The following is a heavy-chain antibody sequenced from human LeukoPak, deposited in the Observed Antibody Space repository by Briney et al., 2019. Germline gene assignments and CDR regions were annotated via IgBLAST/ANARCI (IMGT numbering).Heavy chain of an antibody. Sequence: KPSETLSLTCAVYGGSFNGYYWSWIRQPPGKGLEWIGEINHSGSTNYNPSLKSRVTISVDTSKNQFSLKLSSVTAADTAVYYCARGMAVYYYYGMDVWGQGTTVTVSS. V-gene: IGHV4-34*01. CDR1: GGSFNGYY. CDR3: ARGMAVYYYYGMDV. J-gene: IGHJ6*02. CDR2: INHSGST. D-gene: IGHD5-24*01.